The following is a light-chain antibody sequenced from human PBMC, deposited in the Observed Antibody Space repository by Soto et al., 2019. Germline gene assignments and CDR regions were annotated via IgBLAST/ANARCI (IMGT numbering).Light chain of an antibody. CDR2: DVS. Sequence: QSALTQPASVSGSPGQSITISCTGTSSDVGGYNYVSWYQQHPGKAPKLMIYDVSNRPSGVSNRFSGSKSGNTASLTISGLQAEDAADYYCISYKSSSIVVFGGGTKLTV. J-gene: IGLJ2*01. CDR1: SSDVGGYNY. CDR3: ISYKSSSIVV. V-gene: IGLV2-14*01.